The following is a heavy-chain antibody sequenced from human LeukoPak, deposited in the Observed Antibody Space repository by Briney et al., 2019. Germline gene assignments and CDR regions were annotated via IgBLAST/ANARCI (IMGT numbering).Heavy chain of an antibody. Sequence: SVKVSCRASGGTFSSYAISWVRQAPGQGLEWMGRIIPILGIANYAQKFQGRVTITADKSTSTAYMELSSLRSEDTAVYYCARDNIGGTMVRGVITVWGQGTLVTVSS. CDR2: IIPILGIA. D-gene: IGHD3-10*01. V-gene: IGHV1-69*04. J-gene: IGHJ4*02. CDR3: ARDNIGGTMVRGVITV. CDR1: GGTFSSYA.